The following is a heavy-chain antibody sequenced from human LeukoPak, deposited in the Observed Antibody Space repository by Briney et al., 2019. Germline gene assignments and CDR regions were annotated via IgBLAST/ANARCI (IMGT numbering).Heavy chain of an antibody. V-gene: IGHV3-74*01. Sequence: GGSLRLSCAASGFTFSSYWMHWVRQAPGKGLVWVSRINSDGSSTSYADSVKGRFTISRDNAKNTLYLHMNSLRAEDTAVYYCAIHRHYPYFDYWGQGTLVTVSS. CDR2: INSDGSST. CDR1: GFTFSSYW. CDR3: AIHRHYPYFDY. J-gene: IGHJ4*02. D-gene: IGHD3-10*01.